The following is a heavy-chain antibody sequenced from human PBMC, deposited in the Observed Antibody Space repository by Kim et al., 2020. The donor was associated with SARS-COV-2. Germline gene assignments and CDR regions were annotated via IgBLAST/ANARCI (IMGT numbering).Heavy chain of an antibody. CDR2: INHSGST. CDR1: GGSFSGYY. J-gene: IGHJ4*01. D-gene: IGHD2-2*01. V-gene: IGHV4-34*01. Sequence: SETLSLTCAVYGGSFSGYYWSWIRQPPGKGLEWIGEINHSGSTNYNPSLKSRVTISVDTSKNQFSLKLSSVTAADTAVYYCARVGLPRYCSSTSCSSYF. CDR3: ARVGLPRYCSSTSCSSYF.